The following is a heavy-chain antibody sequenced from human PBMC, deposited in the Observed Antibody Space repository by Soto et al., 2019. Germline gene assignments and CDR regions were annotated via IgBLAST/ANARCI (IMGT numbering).Heavy chain of an antibody. CDR1: GGSISSGGYS. CDR2: IYHSGST. CDR3: ARDRVVVPAASYGMDV. D-gene: IGHD2-2*01. J-gene: IGHJ6*02. V-gene: IGHV4-30-2*01. Sequence: SETLSLTCAVSGGSISSGGYSWSWIRQPPGKGLEWIGYIYHSGSTYYNPSLKSRVTISVDRSKNQFSLKLSSVTAADTAVYYCARDRVVVPAASYGMDVWGQGTTVTVSS.